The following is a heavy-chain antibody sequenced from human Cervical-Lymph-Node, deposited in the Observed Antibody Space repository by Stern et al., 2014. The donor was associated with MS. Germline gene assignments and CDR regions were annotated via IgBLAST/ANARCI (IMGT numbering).Heavy chain of an antibody. CDR3: ATYGGYSDF. D-gene: IGHD4/OR15-4a*01. CDR1: GFSFRSAS. CDR2: IKTTADGGTV. V-gene: IGHV3-15*01. Sequence: EVQLVESGGGLVKPGESLTLSCAASGFSFRSASMSWVRQVPGKGLECVGRIKTTADGGTVEYAAPVRGRLTISRHDSNNTVFLHMSSLKTEDTAVYYCATYGGYSDFWGQGTLVTVSS. J-gene: IGHJ4*02.